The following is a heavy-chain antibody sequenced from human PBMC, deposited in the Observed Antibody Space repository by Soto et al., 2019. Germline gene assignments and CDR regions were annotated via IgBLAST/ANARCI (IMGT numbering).Heavy chain of an antibody. Sequence: QLQLQESGSGLVKPSQTLSLTCAVSGGSISRGGYSWSWIRQPPGKGLEWIGYIYHSGSTYYNPSLKSRVTISVDRSKNQFSLKLSSVTAADTAVYYCARDSGYYDSLDAFDIWGQGTMVTVSS. CDR2: IYHSGST. CDR3: ARDSGYYDSLDAFDI. D-gene: IGHD3-22*01. V-gene: IGHV4-30-2*01. J-gene: IGHJ3*02. CDR1: GGSISRGGYS.